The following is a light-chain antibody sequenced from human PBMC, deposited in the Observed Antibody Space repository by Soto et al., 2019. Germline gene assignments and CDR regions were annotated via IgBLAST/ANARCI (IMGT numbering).Light chain of an antibody. V-gene: IGLV2-8*01. Sequence: QSALTQPPSASGSPGQSVTISCTGTSSDVGAYNYVSWYLHHPGKAPKLMIYEVSKRPSGVPDRFSGSKSGNTASLTVSGLQAEDEADYYCSSYAGSKNYVFGTGTKLTVL. CDR2: EVS. CDR1: SSDVGAYNY. J-gene: IGLJ1*01. CDR3: SSYAGSKNYV.